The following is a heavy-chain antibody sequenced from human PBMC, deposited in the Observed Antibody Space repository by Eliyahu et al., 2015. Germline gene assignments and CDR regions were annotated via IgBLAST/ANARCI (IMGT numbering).Heavy chain of an antibody. J-gene: IGHJ2*01. CDR2: INWNGGST. CDR3: ARVEAGSWNRKNSNWYFDL. CDR1: XFTFXDYX. Sequence: EVQLVESGGGVVRPGGSLRLSCAASXFTFXDYXXXWVRQAPGKGLEWVSGINWNGGSTGYADSVKGRFTISRDNAKNSLYLQMNSLRAEDTALYHCARVEAGSWNRKNSNWYFDLWGRGTLVTVSS. V-gene: IGHV3-20*01. D-gene: IGHD1-14*01.